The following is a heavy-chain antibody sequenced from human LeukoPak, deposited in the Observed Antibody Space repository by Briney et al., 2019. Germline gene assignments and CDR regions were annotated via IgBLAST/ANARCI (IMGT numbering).Heavy chain of an antibody. Sequence: PGGSLRLSCAASGFTFSSYAMSWVRQAPGKGLEWVSAISGSGGSTYYADSVKGRFTISRDNSKNTLHLQMNSLRAEDTAVYYCAKVPYYYDSSGYFNIWGQGTMVTVSS. CDR1: GFTFSSYA. CDR3: AKVPYYYDSSGYFNI. D-gene: IGHD3-22*01. CDR2: ISGSGGST. J-gene: IGHJ3*02. V-gene: IGHV3-23*01.